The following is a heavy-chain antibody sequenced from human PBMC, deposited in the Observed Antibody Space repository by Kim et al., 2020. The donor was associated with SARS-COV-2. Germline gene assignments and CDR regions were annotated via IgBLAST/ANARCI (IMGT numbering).Heavy chain of an antibody. J-gene: IGHJ6*02. Sequence: GGSLRLSCAASGFTFSNAWMSWVRQAPGKGLEWVGRIKSKTDCGTTDYAAPVKGRFTISRDDSKNTLYLQMNSLKTEDTAVYYCTTEALTGTRIGRYYYYYGMDVWGQGTTVTVSS. CDR1: GFTFSNAW. CDR2: IKSKTDCGTT. CDR3: TTEALTGTRIGRYYYYYGMDV. D-gene: IGHD1-7*01. V-gene: IGHV3-15*01.